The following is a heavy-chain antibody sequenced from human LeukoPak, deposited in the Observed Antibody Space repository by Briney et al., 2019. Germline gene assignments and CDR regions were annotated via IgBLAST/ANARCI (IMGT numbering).Heavy chain of an antibody. CDR1: GFTFSDYD. D-gene: IGHD3-22*01. CDR3: AREGRGYYGDFDY. Sequence: GGSLRLSCSASGFTFSDYDMNWIRQAPGKGLEWVSYIRSDGSTIYDADSVKGRFSISRDNARNSLYLQMNSLRAEDTAVYYCAREGRGYYGDFDYWGQGTLVTVSS. CDR2: IRSDGSTI. V-gene: IGHV3-11*01. J-gene: IGHJ4*02.